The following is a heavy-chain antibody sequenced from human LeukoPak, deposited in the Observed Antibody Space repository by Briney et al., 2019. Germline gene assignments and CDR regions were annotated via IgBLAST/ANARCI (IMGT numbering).Heavy chain of an antibody. CDR3: ARATVTQNNYYYYYMDV. CDR1: GGSISSGGYY. V-gene: IGHV4-31*03. D-gene: IGHD4-17*01. J-gene: IGHJ6*03. CDR2: IYYSGST. Sequence: PSQTLSLTCTVSGGSISSGGYYWSWIRQHPGKGLEWIGYIYYSGSTYYNPSLKSRVTISVDTSKNQFSLRLSSVTAADTAVYYCARATVTQNNYYYYYMDVWGKGTTVTVSS.